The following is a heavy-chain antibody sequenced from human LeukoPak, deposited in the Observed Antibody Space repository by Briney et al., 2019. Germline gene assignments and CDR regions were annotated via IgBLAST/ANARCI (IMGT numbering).Heavy chain of an antibody. CDR3: AKGRGWEASYYYYYMDV. Sequence: PGGSLRPSCAASGFTFSSYGMSWVRQAPGKGLEWVSAISGSGGSTYYADSVKGRFTISRDNSKNTLYLKMNSLRAEDTAVYYCAKGRGWEASYYYYYMDVWGKGTTVTISS. CDR1: GFTFSSYG. CDR2: ISGSGGST. D-gene: IGHD1-26*01. V-gene: IGHV3-23*01. J-gene: IGHJ6*03.